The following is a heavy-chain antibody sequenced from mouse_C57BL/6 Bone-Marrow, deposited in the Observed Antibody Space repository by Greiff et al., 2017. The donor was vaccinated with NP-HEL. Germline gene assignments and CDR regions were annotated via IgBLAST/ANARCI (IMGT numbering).Heavy chain of an antibody. V-gene: IGHV1-5*01. J-gene: IGHJ1*03. D-gene: IGHD1-1*01. CDR1: GYTFTSYW. Sequence: VQLQQSGTVLARPGASVKMSCKTSGYTFTSYWMHWVKQRPGQGLEWIGAIYPGNSDTSYKQKFKGKAKLTAVTSASTAYMELSSLTNEDSAVYYCTRNYGSSYGYFDVWGTGTTVTVSS. CDR3: TRNYGSSYGYFDV. CDR2: IYPGNSDT.